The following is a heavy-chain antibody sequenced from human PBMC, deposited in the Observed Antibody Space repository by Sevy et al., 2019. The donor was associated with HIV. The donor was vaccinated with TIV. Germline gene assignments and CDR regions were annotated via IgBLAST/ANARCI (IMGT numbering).Heavy chain of an antibody. CDR1: GGSISSGGYY. Sequence: SETLSLTCTVSGGSISSGGYYWSWIHQHPGKGLEWIGYIYYSGSTYYNPSLKSRVTISVDTSKNQFSLKLSSVTAADTAVYYCVRADYVWGSYRLDYLGQGTLVTVSS. CDR3: VRADYVWGSYRLDY. D-gene: IGHD3-16*02. CDR2: IYYSGST. J-gene: IGHJ4*02. V-gene: IGHV4-31*03.